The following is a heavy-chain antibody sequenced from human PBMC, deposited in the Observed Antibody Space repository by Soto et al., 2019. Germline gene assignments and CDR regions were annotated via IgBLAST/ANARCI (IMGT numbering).Heavy chain of an antibody. D-gene: IGHD4-17*01. V-gene: IGHV3-33*01. J-gene: IGHJ3*02. Sequence: GGSLRLSCAASGFTFSSYGMHWVRQAPGKGLEWVAVIWYDGSNKYYADSVKGRFTISRDNSKNTLYLQMNSLRAEDTAVYYCARARQGDYDAFDIWGQGTMVTVSS. CDR1: GFTFSSYG. CDR2: IWYDGSNK. CDR3: ARARQGDYDAFDI.